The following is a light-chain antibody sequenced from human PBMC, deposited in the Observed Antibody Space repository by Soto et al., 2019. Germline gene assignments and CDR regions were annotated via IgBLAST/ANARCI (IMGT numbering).Light chain of an antibody. Sequence: DIQMTQSPSSLSASVGDRVTITCRASQSISSYLNGYQQKPGKAPKHLIYAASSLQGGDPSRFSASRTGTDLTRTVSSLQPEDFATYYCQQCYSTPFTFGPGTKVDIK. CDR2: AAS. V-gene: IGKV1-39*01. CDR1: QSISSY. CDR3: QQCYSTPFT. J-gene: IGKJ3*01.